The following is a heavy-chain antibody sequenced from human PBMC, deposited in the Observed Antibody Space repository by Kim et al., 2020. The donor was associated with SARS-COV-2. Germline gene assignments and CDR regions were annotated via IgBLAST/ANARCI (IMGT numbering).Heavy chain of an antibody. V-gene: IGHV4-39*07. D-gene: IGHD1-26*01. CDR1: GGSISSSSYY. CDR3: ARPGSGSYYGYYGMDV. Sequence: SETLSLTCTVSGGSISSSSYYWGWIRQPPGKGLEWIGSIYYSGSTYYNPSLKSRVTISVDTSKNQFSLKLSSVTAADTAVYYCARPGSGSYYGYYGMDVWGQGTTVTVSS. J-gene: IGHJ6*02. CDR2: IYYSGST.